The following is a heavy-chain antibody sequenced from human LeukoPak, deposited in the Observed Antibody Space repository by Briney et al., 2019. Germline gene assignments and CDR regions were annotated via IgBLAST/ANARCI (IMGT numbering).Heavy chain of an antibody. V-gene: IGHV1-69*04. CDR3: AFVVAATLNDY. CDR2: IIPILGIA. Sequence: ASVKVSCKASGGTYSSYAISWVRQAPGKGLEWMGRIIPILGIANYAQKFQGRVTITADKSTSTAYMELSSLRSEDTAVYYCAFVVAATLNDYWGQGTLVTVSS. CDR1: GGTYSSYA. D-gene: IGHD2-15*01. J-gene: IGHJ4*02.